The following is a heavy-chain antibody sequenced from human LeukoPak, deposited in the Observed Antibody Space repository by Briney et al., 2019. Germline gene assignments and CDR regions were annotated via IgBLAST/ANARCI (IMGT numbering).Heavy chain of an antibody. V-gene: IGHV3-30*02. CDR3: AKKGGRGRITGTIYYMDV. CDR2: IRYDGSNK. CDR1: GFTFSSYG. Sequence: GGSLRLSCAASGFTFSSYGMHWVRQAPGKGLEWVAFIRYDGSNKYYADSVKGRFTISRDNSKNTLYLQMNSLRAEDTAVYYCAKKGGRGRITGTIYYMDVWSKGTTVTVSS. D-gene: IGHD1-7*01. J-gene: IGHJ6*03.